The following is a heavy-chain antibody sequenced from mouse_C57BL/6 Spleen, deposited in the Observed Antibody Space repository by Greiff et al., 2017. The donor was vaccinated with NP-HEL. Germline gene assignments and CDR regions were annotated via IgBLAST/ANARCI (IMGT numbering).Heavy chain of an antibody. V-gene: IGHV14-2*01. CDR2: IDPEDGET. J-gene: IGHJ3*01. D-gene: IGHD1-1*01. CDR1: GFNIKDYY. CDR3: ASDYYGRSSQAWVAY. Sequence: EVQLQQSGAELVKPGASVKLSCTASGFNIKDYYMHWVKQRTEQGLEWIGRIDPEDGETKYAPKFQGKATITADTSSNTAYLQLSSLTSEDTAVYYGASDYYGRSSQAWVAYWGQGTLVTVSA.